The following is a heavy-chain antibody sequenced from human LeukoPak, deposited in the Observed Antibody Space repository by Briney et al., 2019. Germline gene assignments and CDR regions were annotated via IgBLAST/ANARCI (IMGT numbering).Heavy chain of an antibody. CDR2: VYYSGLN. J-gene: IGHJ5*02. D-gene: IGHD2-21*02. CDR3: ARVRWGDFDP. Sequence: SETLSLTCNVSGDSIISSYWAWIRQPPGKGLEWIGYVYYSGLNNLNPSLKSRVTGSVDTSKSQVSLTLNSVTAADTAIYYCARVRWGDFDPWGQGILVTVSS. CDR1: GDSIISSY. V-gene: IGHV4-59*01.